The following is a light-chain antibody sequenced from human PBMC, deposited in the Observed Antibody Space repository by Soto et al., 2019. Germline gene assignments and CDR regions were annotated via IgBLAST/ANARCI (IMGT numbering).Light chain of an antibody. Sequence: EIVLTQPPGTLSLSPGERATLSCRASHTISSSYLAWYQQKPGQAPRLLMYGISRRATGIPDRFSGSGSGTDFTLTISRLEPEDSAVYYCQQYGTSQGTFGQGTKVDIK. V-gene: IGKV3-20*01. CDR3: QQYGTSQGT. CDR1: HTISSSY. CDR2: GIS. J-gene: IGKJ1*01.